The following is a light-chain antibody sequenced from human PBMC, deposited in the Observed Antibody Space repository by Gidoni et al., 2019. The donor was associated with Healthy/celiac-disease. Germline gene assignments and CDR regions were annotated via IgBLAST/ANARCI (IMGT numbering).Light chain of an antibody. CDR3: QAWDSSTVV. V-gene: IGLV3-1*01. CDR1: KLGDKY. CDR2: QDS. Sequence: SHELTQRPSVSASPGQTASITCSGDKLGDKYACWYQQKPGQSPVLVIYQDSKRPSGIPERFSGSNSGNTATLTISGTQAMDEADYYCQAWDSSTVVFGGGTKLTVL. J-gene: IGLJ2*01.